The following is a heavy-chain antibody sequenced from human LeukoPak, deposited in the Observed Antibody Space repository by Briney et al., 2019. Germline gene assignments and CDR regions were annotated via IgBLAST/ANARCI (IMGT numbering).Heavy chain of an antibody. CDR1: GFTFSTYS. Sequence: GGSLRLSCAASGFTFSTYSMNWVRQAPGKGLEWVSSISGSSSYIYYADSVTGRFTISRDNAKNSLYLQMNSLRAEDTAVYYCARDSITMILGGARAFDIWGQGTMVSVSP. CDR3: ARDSITMILGGARAFDI. CDR2: ISGSSSYI. J-gene: IGHJ3*02. D-gene: IGHD3-22*01. V-gene: IGHV3-21*01.